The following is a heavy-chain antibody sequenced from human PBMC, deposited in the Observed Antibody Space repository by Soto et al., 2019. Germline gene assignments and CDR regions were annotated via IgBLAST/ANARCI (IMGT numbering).Heavy chain of an antibody. V-gene: IGHV3-11*05. CDR3: ARDRGPYDAFDI. CDR2: ISSSSSYT. D-gene: IGHD3-10*01. J-gene: IGHJ3*02. Sequence: PGGSLRLSCAASGFTFSDYYMSWIRQAPGKGPEWVSYISSSSSYTNYADSVKGRFTISRDNAKNSLYLQMNSLRAEDTAVYYCARDRGPYDAFDIWGQGTMVTVSS. CDR1: GFTFSDYY.